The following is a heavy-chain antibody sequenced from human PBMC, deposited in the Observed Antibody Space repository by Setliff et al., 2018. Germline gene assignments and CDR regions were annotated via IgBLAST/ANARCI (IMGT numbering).Heavy chain of an antibody. CDR3: ARDKGDGYGVDAYAGGGFDI. CDR2: MYPGRNT. D-gene: IGHD4-17*01. J-gene: IGHJ3*02. Sequence: PSETLSLTCDVSGYSISSGHYWGWIRQPPGKGLEWIGSMYPGRNTYYNPSLKSRVTMSVDTSKGQFSLKLNSVTAADTAVYYCARDKGDGYGVDAYAGGGFDIWGQGTMVTVSS. V-gene: IGHV4-38-2*02. CDR1: GYSISSGHY.